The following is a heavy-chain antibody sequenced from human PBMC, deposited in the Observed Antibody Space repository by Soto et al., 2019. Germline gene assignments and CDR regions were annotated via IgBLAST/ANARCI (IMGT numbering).Heavy chain of an antibody. CDR3: ARIAASGRGWDV. Sequence: EVQLVECGGGLVQPGGSLRLSCVDSGFTFSSYWISWVRQAPVKGLERVGNIKQDGSEENYVDSVKGRFTISRDNAKNSMYLTLNSLRAEDTAVYYCARIAASGRGWDVWCQGTTVVVSS. D-gene: IGHD6-13*01. CDR2: IKQDGSEE. J-gene: IGHJ6*02. CDR1: GFTFSSYW. V-gene: IGHV3-7*01.